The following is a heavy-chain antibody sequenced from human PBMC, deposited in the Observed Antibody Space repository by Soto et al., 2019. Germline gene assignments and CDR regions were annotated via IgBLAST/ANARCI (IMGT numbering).Heavy chain of an antibody. CDR1: GGSFSGDY. J-gene: IGHJ6*02. V-gene: IGHV4-34*01. Sequence: SETLSLTCAVYGGSFSGDYWSWIRQPPGKGLEWIGEINHSGSTNYNPSLKSRVTISVDTSKNQFSLKLSSVTAADTAVYYCARGSGLAVASILYYYYGMDVWGQGTTDTGSS. CDR3: ARGSGLAVASILYYYYGMDV. D-gene: IGHD6-19*01. CDR2: INHSGST.